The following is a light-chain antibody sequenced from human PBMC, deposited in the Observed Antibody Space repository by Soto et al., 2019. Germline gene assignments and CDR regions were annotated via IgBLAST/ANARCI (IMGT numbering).Light chain of an antibody. CDR2: AAS. CDR3: QQRGKWPST. J-gene: IGKJ2*02. Sequence: DIQMTQSPSSLSASVGDRVTITCRASQVISNYLAWYQQKPGKVPKLLIYAASTLQSGVPSRFSGSGSGTDFTLTISSLQPEDVATYYCQQRGKWPSTFGPGTKVEMK. CDR1: QVISNY. V-gene: IGKV1-27*01.